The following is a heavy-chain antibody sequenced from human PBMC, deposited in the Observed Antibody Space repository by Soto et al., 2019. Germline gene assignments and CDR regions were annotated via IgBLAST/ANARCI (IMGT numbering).Heavy chain of an antibody. D-gene: IGHD3-3*01. CDR2: IYLDGST. CDR1: GFSVNSDY. CDR3: AREPFWSSHLPLDAFDV. V-gene: IGHV3-53*01. J-gene: IGHJ3*01. Sequence: EAQLVESGGGLIQPGGSLRLSCAASGFSVNSDYMTWVRQAPGKGLEWVSVIYLDGSTFYSDSVKGRFTISKDSSKNTVFLQMNNLRTEDTAVYFCAREPFWSSHLPLDAFDVWGQEPMVTVSS.